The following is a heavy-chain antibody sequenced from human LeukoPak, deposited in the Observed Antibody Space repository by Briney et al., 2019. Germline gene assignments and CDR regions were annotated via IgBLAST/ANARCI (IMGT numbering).Heavy chain of an antibody. D-gene: IGHD3-9*01. V-gene: IGHV3-69-1*01. CDR3: ARERGLRYFDWLSRPWFDP. CDR2: ISSSDTI. CDR1: GFTFSDYD. J-gene: IGHJ5*02. Sequence: GGSLRLSCAASGFTFSDYDMSWIRQAPGKGLEWVSYISSSDTIKHADSVKGRFTISRDNAKNSLYLQMNSLRAEDTAVYYCARERGLRYFDWLSRPWFDPWGQGTLVTVSS.